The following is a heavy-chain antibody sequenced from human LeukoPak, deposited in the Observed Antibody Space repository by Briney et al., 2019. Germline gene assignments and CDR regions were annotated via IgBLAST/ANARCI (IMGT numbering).Heavy chain of an antibody. CDR2: IWYDGSNK. J-gene: IGHJ6*02. CDR1: GFTFSSYG. V-gene: IGHV3-33*01. Sequence: GGSLRLSCAASGFTFSSYGMHWVRQAPGKGLEWVAVIWYDGSNKYYADSVKGRFTISRDNSKNTLYLQMNSLRAEDTAVYYCARDYYDSSGSLDVWGQGTTVTASS. D-gene: IGHD3-22*01. CDR3: ARDYYDSSGSLDV.